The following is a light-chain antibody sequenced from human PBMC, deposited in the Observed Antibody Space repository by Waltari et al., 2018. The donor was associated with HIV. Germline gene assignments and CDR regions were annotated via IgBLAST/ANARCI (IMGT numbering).Light chain of an antibody. CDR1: SSDVGGYNY. Sequence: QSALTQPASVSGSPGQSITISCTGTSSDVGGYNYVSWYQQPPGKAPKLMIYEVSNRASWVSNRFSCSKAGNTASLTISGLQAEDEAEYYCSSYTSSSTLGVVFGGGTKLTVL. CDR2: EVS. CDR3: SSYTSSSTLGVV. J-gene: IGLJ2*01. V-gene: IGLV2-14*01.